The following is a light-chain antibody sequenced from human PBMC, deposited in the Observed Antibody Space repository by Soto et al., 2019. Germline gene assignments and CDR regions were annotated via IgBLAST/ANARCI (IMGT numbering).Light chain of an antibody. CDR2: DAS. J-gene: IGKJ1*01. CDR1: QSLNSW. V-gene: IGKV1-5*01. Sequence: DIQMTQSPSSLSASVGDRVTITCRASQSLNSWLARYQQKPGKAPKLLLYDASSLQTGVSSRFSGSGCGPEFALTISSLQPDDFATYYCQQYNTYSWTFGPGTKVDIK. CDR3: QQYNTYSWT.